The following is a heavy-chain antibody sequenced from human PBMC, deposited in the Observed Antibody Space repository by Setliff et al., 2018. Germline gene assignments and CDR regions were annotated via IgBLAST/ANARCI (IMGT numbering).Heavy chain of an antibody. CDR1: GGYFSGYY. D-gene: IGHD3-3*01. CDR2: INHSGST. V-gene: IGHV4-34*01. J-gene: IGHJ4*02. Sequence: SETLSLTCAVYGGYFSGYYWSWIRQPPGKGLEWIGGINHSGSTNYNPSLKSRVTISVDTSKNKFSLQLSSVTAADTAVYYCAGRYNFWSGYLDYGGQGTLVTVSS. CDR3: AGRYNFWSGYLDY.